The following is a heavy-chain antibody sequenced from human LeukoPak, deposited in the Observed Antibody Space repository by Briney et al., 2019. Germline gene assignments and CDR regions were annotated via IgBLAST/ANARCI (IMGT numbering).Heavy chain of an antibody. CDR2: IKQDGSEK. J-gene: IGHJ4*02. CDR3: ARDYYDYSGPIDY. V-gene: IGHV3-7*01. D-gene: IGHD3-22*01. CDR1: GFTFSSYW. Sequence: GGSLRLSCAASGFTFSSYWMSWVRQAPGKGLEWVANIKQDGSEKYYVDSVKGRFTISRDNAKNSLYLQMNSLRAEDTAVYYCARDYYDYSGPIDYWGQGTLVTVSS.